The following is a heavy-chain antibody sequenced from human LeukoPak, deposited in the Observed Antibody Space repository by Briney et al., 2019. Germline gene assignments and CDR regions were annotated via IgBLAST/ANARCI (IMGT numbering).Heavy chain of an antibody. V-gene: IGHV4-59*01. D-gene: IGHD6-13*01. CDR3: ARGYSTSWTYYFDY. J-gene: IGHJ4*02. CDR1: DGAITGYY. Sequence: SETLYLTCTVSDGAITGYYWGWIRQPPGKGLDWIGHLHFGGSTNYNPSLKSRVTISVDTSKNHFSLKLSSVTAADTAVYYCARGYSTSWTYYFDYWGQGALVTVSS. CDR2: LHFGGST.